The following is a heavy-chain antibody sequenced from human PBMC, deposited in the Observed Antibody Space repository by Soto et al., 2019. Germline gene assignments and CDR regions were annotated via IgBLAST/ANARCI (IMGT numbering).Heavy chain of an antibody. D-gene: IGHD3-22*01. CDR2: IYYSGST. V-gene: IGHV4-59*01. Sequence: SETLSLTCTVSGGSISSYYWSWIRQPPGKGLEWIGYIYYSGSTNYNPSLKSRVTISVDTSKNQFSLKLSSVTAADTAVYYCARTYYYDSSGYAFDYWGHGTLVTVSS. J-gene: IGHJ4*01. CDR3: ARTYYYDSSGYAFDY. CDR1: GGSISSYY.